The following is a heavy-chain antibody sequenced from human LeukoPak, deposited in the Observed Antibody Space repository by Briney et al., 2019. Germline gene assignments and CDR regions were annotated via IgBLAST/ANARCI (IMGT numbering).Heavy chain of an antibody. D-gene: IGHD2-21*02. CDR3: ARLNFVVGTAIRIFDH. V-gene: IGHV4-34*01. CDR2: INHIGRT. J-gene: IGHJ4*02. CDR1: GGSSRGYY. Sequence: PSGTLCLTSALYGGSSRGYYWSCVPHPPRKGVERGGEINHIGRTNYDPPLKRRVTISIDPSRIRFSLTLTAEADADTAGYYCARLNFVVGTAIRIFDHWGEGTLVTVSS.